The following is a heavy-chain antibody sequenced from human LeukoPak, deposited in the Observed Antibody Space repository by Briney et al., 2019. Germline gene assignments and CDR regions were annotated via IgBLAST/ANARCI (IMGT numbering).Heavy chain of an antibody. D-gene: IGHD1-26*01. CDR3: AREGATRLTPGGEGPHYYYYMDV. J-gene: IGHJ6*03. CDR2: IIPIFGTA. Sequence: SVKVSCKASGGTFSSYAISWVRQAPGQGLEWMGGIIPIFGTANYAQKFQGRVTITADESTSTAYMELSSLRSGDTAVYYCAREGATRLTPGGEGPHYYYYMDVWGKGTTVTISS. V-gene: IGHV1-69*13. CDR1: GGTFSSYA.